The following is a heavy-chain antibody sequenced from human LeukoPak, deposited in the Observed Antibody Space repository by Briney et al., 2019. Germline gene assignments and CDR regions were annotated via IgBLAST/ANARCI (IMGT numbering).Heavy chain of an antibody. V-gene: IGHV3-30-3*01. D-gene: IGHD3-9*01. CDR2: ISYDGSNK. CDR1: GFTFSSYA. Sequence: GGSLRLSCAASGFTFSSYAMHWVRQAPGKGLEWVAVISYDGSNKYYADSVKGRFTISRDNSKNTLYLQMNSLRAEDTAVYYCASPYYDILTGYYTSYFQHWGQGTLVTVSS. CDR3: ASPYYDILTGYYTSYFQH. J-gene: IGHJ1*01.